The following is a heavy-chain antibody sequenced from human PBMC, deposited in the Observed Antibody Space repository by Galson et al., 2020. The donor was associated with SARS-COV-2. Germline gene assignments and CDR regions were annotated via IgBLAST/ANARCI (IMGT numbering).Heavy chain of an antibody. Sequence: GGSLSLSCAASGFTFSSYGMHWVRQAPGKGLEWVAVIWYDGSNKYYADSVKGRFTISRDNSKNTLYLQMNSLRAEDTAVYYCARGIAAAGTFLGDKFDYWGQGTLVTVSS. J-gene: IGHJ4*02. CDR2: IWYDGSNK. CDR3: ARGIAAAGTFLGDKFDY. D-gene: IGHD6-13*01. V-gene: IGHV3-33*01. CDR1: GFTFSSYG.